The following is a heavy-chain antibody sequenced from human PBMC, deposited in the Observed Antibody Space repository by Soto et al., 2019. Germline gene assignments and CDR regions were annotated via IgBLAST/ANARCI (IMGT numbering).Heavy chain of an antibody. D-gene: IGHD3-3*01. CDR3: AGRTPLTSVEIFSGGLSGYNWVDP. V-gene: IGHV4-39*01. J-gene: IGHJ5*01. CDR2: IFYNGNS. CDR1: GGSISNPIYY. Sequence: SETLSLTCTVSGGSISNPIYYWAWIRQPPGKGLEWIGSIFYNGNSYYNPSLKSRVTMSVDTSQNQFSLKLSSVTAADTAVYYCAGRTPLTSVEIFSGGLSGYNWVDPWGRGTLVTVS.